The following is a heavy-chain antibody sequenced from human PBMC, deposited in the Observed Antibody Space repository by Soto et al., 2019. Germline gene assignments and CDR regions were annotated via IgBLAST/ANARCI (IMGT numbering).Heavy chain of an antibody. Sequence: SETLSLTCTVSDGSISNFYWSWIRQPPGKGLEWIGYISSSGNTNYNPSLKSRVSISVDTSKNQFSLKLTSVTAADTAVYYCARAPMVLTRSYFDSWGQGTPVTVSS. CDR2: ISSSGNT. CDR1: DGSISNFY. J-gene: IGHJ4*02. D-gene: IGHD3-22*01. V-gene: IGHV4-59*01. CDR3: ARAPMVLTRSYFDS.